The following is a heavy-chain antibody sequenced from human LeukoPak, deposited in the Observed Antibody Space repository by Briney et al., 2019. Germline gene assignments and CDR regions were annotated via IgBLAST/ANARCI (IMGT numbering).Heavy chain of an antibody. CDR1: GFTFSDYW. CDR2: ISYDGSNK. D-gene: IGHD6-19*01. CDR3: ARAPRRLLAVAHY. J-gene: IGHJ4*02. Sequence: GGSLRLSCAASGFTFSDYWIHWVRQAPGKGLEWVAVISYDGSNKYYADSVKGRFTISRDNSKNTLYLQMNSLRAEDTAVYYCARAPRRLLAVAHYWGQGTLVTVSS. V-gene: IGHV3-30*03.